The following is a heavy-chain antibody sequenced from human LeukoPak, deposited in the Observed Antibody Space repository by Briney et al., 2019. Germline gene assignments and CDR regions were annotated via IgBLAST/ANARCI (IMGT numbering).Heavy chain of an antibody. Sequence: GGTLRLSCAASGFTFSSCGMSWVRLPPGKGLEWVSGIVGSGATTYYADSVKGRFTISRDNSKNTLYLLMNSLTAEDTAIYYCAKSSKSWNDAFDIWGQGTMVTVSS. CDR1: GFTFSSCG. CDR2: IVGSGATT. V-gene: IGHV3-23*01. CDR3: AKSSKSWNDAFDI. J-gene: IGHJ3*02. D-gene: IGHD1-1*01.